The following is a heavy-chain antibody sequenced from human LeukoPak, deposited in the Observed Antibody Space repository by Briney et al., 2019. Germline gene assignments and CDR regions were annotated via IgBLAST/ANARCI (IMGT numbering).Heavy chain of an antibody. CDR1: GGSISSYY. J-gene: IGHJ4*02. Sequence: PSETLSLTCTVSGGSISSYYWSWIRPPPGKGLEWIGSIFYSGSTYYNPSLKSRVTISVDTSKNQFSLKLSSVTAADTAVFYCARHRGYYDSSGDGYYFDYWGQGNLVTVSS. D-gene: IGHD3-22*01. CDR2: IFYSGST. CDR3: ARHRGYYDSSGDGYYFDY. V-gene: IGHV4-59*05.